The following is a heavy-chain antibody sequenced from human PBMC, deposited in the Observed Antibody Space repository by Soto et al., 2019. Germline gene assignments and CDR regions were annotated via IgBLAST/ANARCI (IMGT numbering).Heavy chain of an antibody. CDR3: AIGGYYYDSSGYGGFDP. J-gene: IGHJ5*02. CDR2: INPSGGYT. Sequence: ASVKVSCKASGYTFSSYYMNWVRQAPGQGLEWLGIINPSGGYTTYAQRFLGRVTMTSDTSTSTVHMELGSLTSEDTAVYYCAIGGYYYDSSGYGGFDPWGQGTLVTVS. CDR1: GYTFSSYY. V-gene: IGHV1-46*01. D-gene: IGHD3-22*01.